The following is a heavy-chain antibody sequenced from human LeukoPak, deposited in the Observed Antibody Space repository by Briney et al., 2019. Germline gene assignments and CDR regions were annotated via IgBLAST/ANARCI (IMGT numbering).Heavy chain of an antibody. CDR3: VRDVGAVRGEVYFDY. V-gene: IGHV3-21*01. Sequence: GGSLRLSCAASGFTFSTYNMNWVRQAPGKGLEWVSSITSSSSYTFYADSVKGRFTISRDNAKNSLYLQMNSLRAEDTAIYFCVRDVGAVRGEVYFDYWGQGTLVTVSS. D-gene: IGHD3-10*01. CDR1: GFTFSTYN. CDR2: ITSSSSYT. J-gene: IGHJ4*02.